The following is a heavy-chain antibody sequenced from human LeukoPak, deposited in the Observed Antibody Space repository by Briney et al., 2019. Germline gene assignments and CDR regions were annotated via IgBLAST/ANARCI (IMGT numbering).Heavy chain of an antibody. CDR2: IYYSGST. D-gene: IGHD6-13*01. Sequence: TASETLSLTCTVSGGSISSYYWSWIRQPPGKGLEWIGYIYYSGSTNYNPSLKSRVTISVDTSKNQFSLKLSSVTAADTAVYYCARHLGSSSWYRYYYYGMDVWGQGTTVTVSS. CDR1: GGSISSYY. J-gene: IGHJ6*02. CDR3: ARHLGSSSWYRYYYYGMDV. V-gene: IGHV4-59*08.